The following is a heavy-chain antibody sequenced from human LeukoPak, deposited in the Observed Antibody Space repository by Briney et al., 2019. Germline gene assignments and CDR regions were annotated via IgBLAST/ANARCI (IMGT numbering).Heavy chain of an antibody. CDR3: ARGYVGFDY. D-gene: IGHD2-2*01. J-gene: IGHJ4*02. CDR2: ISSGGNTI. Sequence: GGSLRLSCAASGFTFSSYEMNWVRQAPRKGLEWVSYISSGGNTIYYADSVKGRFTLSRDNAKNSLYLQMNSLRGEDTAIYYCARGYVGFDYWGQGTLVTVSS. CDR1: GFTFSSYE. V-gene: IGHV3-48*03.